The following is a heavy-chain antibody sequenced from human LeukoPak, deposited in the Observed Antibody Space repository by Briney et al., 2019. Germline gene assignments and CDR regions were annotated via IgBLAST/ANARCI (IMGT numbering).Heavy chain of an antibody. CDR3: AKPPLDCGGDCYDVFDY. J-gene: IGHJ4*02. D-gene: IGHD2-21*02. CDR1: GLPFRSYA. CDR2: FSGSGSST. Sequence: GGSLRLSCGASGLPFRSYALSWVRQAPGKGLEGVSAFSGSGSSTYYADSVKGRFTISRDNSKNTLYLQMNSLRAEDTAVYYCAKPPLDCGGDCYDVFDYWGQGTLVTVSS. V-gene: IGHV3-23*01.